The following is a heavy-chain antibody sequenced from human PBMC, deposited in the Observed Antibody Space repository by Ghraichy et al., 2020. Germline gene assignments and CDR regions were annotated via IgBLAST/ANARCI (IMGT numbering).Heavy chain of an antibody. D-gene: IGHD2-15*01. CDR2: IYWDDDK. V-gene: IGHV2-5*02. CDR3: AHRRGGGSLLDY. J-gene: IGHJ4*02. Sequence: SGPTLVKPTQTLTLTCTFSGFSLSASAVGVGWIRQPPGKALEWLALIYWDDDKRYSPSLKSRLTITKDTSKNQVVLTMTNMDPVDTATYYCAHRRGGGSLLDYWGQGTLVTVSS. CDR1: GFSLSASAVG.